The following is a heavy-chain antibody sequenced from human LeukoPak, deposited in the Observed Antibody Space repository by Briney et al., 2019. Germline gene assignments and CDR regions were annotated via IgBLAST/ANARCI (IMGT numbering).Heavy chain of an antibody. J-gene: IGHJ4*02. D-gene: IGHD7-27*01. CDR2: INSDGTST. Sequence: GGSLRLSCAASGFTFNSYWMHWVRQTPVKGLVWVSLINSDGTSTSYADSVKGRFTISRDNAKNTLYLQMSSLRAEDTAVYYCARDRWGSIDYWGQGTLFSAYS. CDR1: GFTFNSYW. CDR3: ARDRWGSIDY. V-gene: IGHV3-74*01.